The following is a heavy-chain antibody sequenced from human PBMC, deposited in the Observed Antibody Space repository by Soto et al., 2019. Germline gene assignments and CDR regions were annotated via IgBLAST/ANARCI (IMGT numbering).Heavy chain of an antibody. CDR1: GFTFSSYD. V-gene: IGHV3-13*01. Sequence: GGSLRLSCAASGFTFSSYDMHWVRQATGKGLEWVSAIGTAGDTYYPGSVKGRFTISRENAKNSLYLQMNSLRAGDTAVYYCARGYDSSGYYYFDHWGQGTLVTVSS. D-gene: IGHD3-22*01. CDR3: ARGYDSSGYYYFDH. J-gene: IGHJ4*02. CDR2: IGTAGDT.